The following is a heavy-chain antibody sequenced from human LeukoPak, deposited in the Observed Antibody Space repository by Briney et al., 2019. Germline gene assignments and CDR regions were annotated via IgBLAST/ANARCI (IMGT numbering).Heavy chain of an antibody. CDR1: GYTFTSYD. CDR2: MNPNSGNT. CDR3: ARDMVRGSGFPNWFDP. D-gene: IGHD3-10*01. Sequence: ASVKVSCKASGYTFTSYDINWVRQATGQGLEWMGWMNPNSGNTGYAQKFQGRVTITRNTSISTAYMELSSLRSDDTAVYYCARDMVRGSGFPNWFDPWGQGTLVTVSS. J-gene: IGHJ5*02. V-gene: IGHV1-8*03.